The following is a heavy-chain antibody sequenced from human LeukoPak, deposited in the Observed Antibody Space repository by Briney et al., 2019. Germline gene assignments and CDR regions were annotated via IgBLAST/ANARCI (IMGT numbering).Heavy chain of an antibody. CDR1: GFTFSSYS. J-gene: IGHJ5*02. CDR2: ISSSSSTI. D-gene: IGHD2-2*01. V-gene: IGHV3-48*01. Sequence: PGGSLRLSCAASGFTFSSYSMNWVRQAPGKGLEWVSYISSSSSTIYYADSVKGRFTISRDNAKNSLYLQMNSLRAEDTAVYYCARGVISSLIVVVPGVTEETNNWFDPWGQGTLVTVSS. CDR3: ARGVISSLIVVVPGVTEETNNWFDP.